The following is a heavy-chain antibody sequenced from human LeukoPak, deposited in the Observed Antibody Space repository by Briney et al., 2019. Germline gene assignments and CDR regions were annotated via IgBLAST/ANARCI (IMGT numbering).Heavy chain of an antibody. D-gene: IGHD1-14*01. J-gene: IGHJ4*02. CDR3: TRGETNPFDY. Sequence: GGSLRLSCAASGFSFRDYWMSWVRQAPGKGLEWVSVIYSGGSTYYADSVKVRFTISRDSSKSTLYLQMNSLRAEDTAVYYCTRGETNPFDYWGQGTLVTVSS. V-gene: IGHV3-66*01. CDR2: IYSGGST. CDR1: GFSFRDYW.